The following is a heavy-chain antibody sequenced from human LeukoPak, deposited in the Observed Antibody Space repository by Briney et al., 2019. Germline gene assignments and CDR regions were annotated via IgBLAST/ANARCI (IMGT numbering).Heavy chain of an antibody. J-gene: IGHJ4*02. CDR3: ALALPKLWIPAPFDY. D-gene: IGHD7-27*01. CDR1: GGTFSSYA. CDR2: IIPIFGTA. Sequence: SVKVSCKASGGTFSSYAISWVRQAPGQGLEWMGGIIPIFGTANYAQKFQGRVTITADKSTSTAYMELSSLRSEDTAVYYCALALPKLWIPAPFDYWGQGTLVTVSS. V-gene: IGHV1-69*06.